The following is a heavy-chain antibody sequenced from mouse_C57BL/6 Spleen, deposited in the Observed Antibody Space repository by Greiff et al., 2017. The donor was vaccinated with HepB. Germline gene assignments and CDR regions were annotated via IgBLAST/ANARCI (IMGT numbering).Heavy chain of an antibody. J-gene: IGHJ3*01. CDR1: GYTFTSYW. CDR3: TSPFLYGSSYGWFAY. D-gene: IGHD1-1*01. Sequence: EVQLVESGTVLARPGASVKMSCKTSGYTFTSYWMHWVKQRPGQGLEWIGAIYPGNSDTSYNQKFKGKAKLTAVTSASTAYMELSSLTNADSAVYYCTSPFLYGSSYGWFAYWGQGTLVTVSA. V-gene: IGHV1-5*01. CDR2: IYPGNSDT.